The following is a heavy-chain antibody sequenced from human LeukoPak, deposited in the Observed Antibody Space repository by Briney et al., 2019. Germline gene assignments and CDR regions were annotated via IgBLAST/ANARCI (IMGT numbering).Heavy chain of an antibody. J-gene: IGHJ4*02. CDR1: GFTFTNVW. CDR2: IKSKADGGTT. V-gene: IGHV3-15*01. D-gene: IGHD3-22*01. Sequence: KTGGSLRLSCAASGFTFTNVWMSWVRQAPGKGLEWVGHIKSKADGGTTDYAAPVKDRFTISRDDSKNTLYLQMNSLKTEDTAVYYCTTDYYYYEGSRYKSFDYWGQGTLVTVSS. CDR3: TTDYYYYEGSRYKSFDY.